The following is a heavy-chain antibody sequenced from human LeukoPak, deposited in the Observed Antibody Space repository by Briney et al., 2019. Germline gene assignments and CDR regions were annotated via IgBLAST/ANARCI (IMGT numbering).Heavy chain of an antibody. CDR2: IYHSGST. V-gene: IGHV4-38-2*02. CDR1: GYSISSGYY. CDR3: ARAIIVATIFFDY. Sequence: SETLSLTCTVSGYSISSGYYWGWIRQPPGKGLEWIGSIYHSGSTYYNPSLKSRVTISVDTSKNQFSLKLSSVTAADTAVYYCARAIIVATIFFDYWGQGTLVTVSS. J-gene: IGHJ4*02. D-gene: IGHD5-12*01.